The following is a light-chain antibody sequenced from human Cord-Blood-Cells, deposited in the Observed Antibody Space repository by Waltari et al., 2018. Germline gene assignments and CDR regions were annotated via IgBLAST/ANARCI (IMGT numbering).Light chain of an antibody. CDR1: SSDVGGYNY. CDR3: CSLAGSYSVV. V-gene: IGLV2-11*01. Sequence: QSALTQPRPVSGSPGQSVTISCTGTSSDVGGYNYVSWYQQHPGKAPKLMMYDVSKRPSGVPDLYAASKSGNTTSVTICGLQAEDEADFYCCSLAGSYSVVFDGGTKLTVL. J-gene: IGLJ2*01. CDR2: DVS.